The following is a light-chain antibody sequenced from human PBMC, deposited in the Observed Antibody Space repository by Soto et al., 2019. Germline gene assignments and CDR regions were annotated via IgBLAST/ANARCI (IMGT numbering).Light chain of an antibody. CDR2: LNSDGSH. V-gene: IGLV4-69*01. CDR3: QTWGTGILV. CDR1: SGHSSYA. J-gene: IGLJ2*01. Sequence: QSVLTQSPSASASLGASVKLTCTLSSGHSSYAIAWHQQQPEKGPRYLMKLNSDGSHSKGDWSPDRFSGSSSGAERYLTISSLQSEDEADYYCQTWGTGILVFGGGTKLTVL.